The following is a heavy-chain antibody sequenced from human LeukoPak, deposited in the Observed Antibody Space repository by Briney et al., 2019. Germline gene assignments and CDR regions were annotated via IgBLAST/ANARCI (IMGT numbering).Heavy chain of an antibody. V-gene: IGHV3-30*03. Sequence: SGGSLRLSCAASGFTFSSYGMHWVRQAPGKGLEWVAVISYDGSNKYYADSVKGRFTISRDNSKNTLYLQMNSLRAEDTAVYYCARDRGGVVGAHSLFDYWGQGTLVTVSS. CDR3: ARDRGGVVGAHSLFDY. CDR1: GFTFSSYG. J-gene: IGHJ4*02. D-gene: IGHD1-26*01. CDR2: ISYDGSNK.